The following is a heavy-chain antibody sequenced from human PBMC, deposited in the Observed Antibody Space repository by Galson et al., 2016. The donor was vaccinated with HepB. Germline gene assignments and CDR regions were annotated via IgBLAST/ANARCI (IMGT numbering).Heavy chain of an antibody. J-gene: IGHJ6*03. CDR2: INADNGNT. CDR1: GYTFTDYS. Sequence: SVKVSCKASGYTFTDYSMQWVRQAPGQRLEWMGWINADNGNTQYSEKFQGIVTMTRDTSARTAYMELSSLGSEDTAVYYCARDKQQLVYYHYMDVWGKGTTVTVSS. D-gene: IGHD6-13*01. CDR3: ARDKQQLVYYHYMDV. V-gene: IGHV1-3*01.